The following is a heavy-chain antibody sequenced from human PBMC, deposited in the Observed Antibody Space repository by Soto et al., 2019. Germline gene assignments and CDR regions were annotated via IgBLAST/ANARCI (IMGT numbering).Heavy chain of an antibody. Sequence: QMQLQESGTGLVKPSETLSLTCTVYGGSISGYFLTWIRQPPGKGLEWIGIIQYSGSTDYYPSLKSGVTLAVDTSKNQFSMKQSSLSAADTAVYDCSRPVASVSYSNGVHGTLSTVSS. CDR1: GGSISGYF. CDR2: IQYSGST. CDR3: SRPVASVSYSN. J-gene: IGHJ4*01. V-gene: IGHV4-59*08. D-gene: IGHD1-26*01.